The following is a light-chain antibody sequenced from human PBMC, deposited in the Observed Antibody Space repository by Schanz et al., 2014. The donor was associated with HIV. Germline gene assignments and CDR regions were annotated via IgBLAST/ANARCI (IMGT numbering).Light chain of an antibody. CDR2: SAS. CDR1: QGIKNE. CDR3: QHYNSYVWT. J-gene: IGKJ1*01. Sequence: AIQMTQSPSSLSASVGDRVTITCRASQGIKNELSWYQQKPGKAPNLLIYSASTLQAWVPSRISGGGFGTDFTLTISSLQPEDCATYYCQHYNSYVWTFGQGTRVEI. V-gene: IGKV1-6*01.